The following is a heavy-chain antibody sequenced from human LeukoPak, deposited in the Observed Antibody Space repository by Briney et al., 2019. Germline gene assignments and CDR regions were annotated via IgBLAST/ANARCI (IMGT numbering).Heavy chain of an antibody. J-gene: IGHJ4*02. CDR1: GYTFTIYD. CDR2: MNPNSGNT. D-gene: IGHD2-21*02. Sequence: ASVKVSCKASGYTFTIYDINWVRQATGPGLEWMGWMNPNSGNTGYAQEFQGRVTMTGNTSISTAYMELSSLRSEDTAVYYCATSRGYCGGDCYSAYWGQGTLVTVSS. CDR3: ATSRGYCGGDCYSAY. V-gene: IGHV1-8*01.